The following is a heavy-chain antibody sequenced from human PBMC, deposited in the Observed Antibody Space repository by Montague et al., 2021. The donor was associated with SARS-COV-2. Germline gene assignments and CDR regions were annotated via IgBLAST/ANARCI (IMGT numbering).Heavy chain of an antibody. CDR1: GGSISPYC. J-gene: IGHJ4*02. CDR2: IYYNGDS. Sequence: SETLSLTCTVSGGSISPYCWSWIRQSPGKGLEWIGEIYYNGDSNSNPSLRSRVTISLDTSKNQFSLEVTSVTAADTAVYYCARHAHIGDFKAVDFWGQGTQVTVSS. CDR3: ARHAHIGDFKAVDF. V-gene: IGHV4-59*08. D-gene: IGHD2-21*02.